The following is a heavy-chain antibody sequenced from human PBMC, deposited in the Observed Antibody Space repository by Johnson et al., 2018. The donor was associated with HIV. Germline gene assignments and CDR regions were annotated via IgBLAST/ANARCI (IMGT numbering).Heavy chain of an antibody. CDR3: ARDEQWLNDAFDI. D-gene: IGHD6-19*01. CDR1: GFTFSSYA. CDR2: ITHDGSNK. J-gene: IGHJ3*02. V-gene: IGHV3-30*04. Sequence: QVQLVESGGGVVQPGRSLRLSCAASGFTFSSYAMHWVRQAPGKGLEWVAIITHDGSNKYYADSVKGRFTISRDNSKNTLYLQMNSLRAEDTAVYYCARDEQWLNDAFDIWGQGTMVTVSS.